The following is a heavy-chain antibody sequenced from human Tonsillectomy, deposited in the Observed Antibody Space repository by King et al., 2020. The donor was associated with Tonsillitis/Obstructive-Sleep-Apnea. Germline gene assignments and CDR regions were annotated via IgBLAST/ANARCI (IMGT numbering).Heavy chain of an antibody. D-gene: IGHD3-22*01. Sequence: VQLVESGGGLVQPGGSLRLSCSASGFTFSSSAMHWVRQAPGKGLEYVSAISSNGASTYYADSVKGRFTISRDNSKNTLYLQMSSLRAEDTAIYYCVKDRDYYDSSGLDAFDILGQGTMGPGFS. CDR2: ISSNGAST. J-gene: IGHJ3*02. CDR1: GFTFSSSA. CDR3: VKDRDYYDSSGLDAFDI. V-gene: IGHV3-64D*06.